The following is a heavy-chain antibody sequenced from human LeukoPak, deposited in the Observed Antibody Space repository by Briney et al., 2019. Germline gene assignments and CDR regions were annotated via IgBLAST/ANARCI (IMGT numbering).Heavy chain of an antibody. V-gene: IGHV4-59*01. CDR2: IYYSGST. CDR1: GGSISSYY. Sequence: SETLSLTCTVSGGSISSYYWSWIRQPPGKGLEWIGYIYYSGSTNYNPSLKSRVTISVDTSKNQFSLKLSSVTAADTAVCYCAREGDSSSWYEAHDAFDIWGQGTMVTVSS. CDR3: AREGDSSSWYEAHDAFDI. D-gene: IGHD6-13*01. J-gene: IGHJ3*02.